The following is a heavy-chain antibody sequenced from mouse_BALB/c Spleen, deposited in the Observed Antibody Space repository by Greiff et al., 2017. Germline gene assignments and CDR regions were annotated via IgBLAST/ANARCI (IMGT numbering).Heavy chain of an antibody. V-gene: IGHV5-6-5*01. CDR2: ISSGGST. Sequence: EVQGVESGGGLVKPGGSLKLSCAASGFTFSSYAMSWVRQTPEKRLEWVASISSGGSTYYPDSVKGRFTISRDNARNILYLQMSSLRSEDTAMYYCAREDGSSYFDYWGQGTTLTVSS. CDR1: GFTFSSYA. D-gene: IGHD1-1*01. J-gene: IGHJ2*01. CDR3: AREDGSSYFDY.